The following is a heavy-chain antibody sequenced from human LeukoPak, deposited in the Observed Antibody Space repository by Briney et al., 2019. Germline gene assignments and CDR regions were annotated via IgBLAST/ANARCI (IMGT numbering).Heavy chain of an antibody. D-gene: IGHD4-17*01. V-gene: IGHV3-53*01. CDR1: GFTVSSNY. CDR3: AKSSAYGDYNPYYYYYYMDV. CDR2: IYSGGRT. Sequence: GGSLRRYGAASGFTVSSNYMSWVRQAPGKGLEWVSDIYSGGRTYYPNSVKGRFTITRANSKNTLYLQMNSLRAEDKAVYYCAKSSAYGDYNPYYYYYYMDVWGKGTTVTVSS. J-gene: IGHJ6*03.